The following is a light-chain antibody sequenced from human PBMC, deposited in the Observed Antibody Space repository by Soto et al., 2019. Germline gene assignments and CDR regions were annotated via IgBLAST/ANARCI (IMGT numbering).Light chain of an antibody. V-gene: IGKV3-15*01. CDR2: GPS. J-gene: IGKJ4*01. CDR1: QSVNRN. Sequence: EIVMTQSPATLSVSPGERASLSCRASQSVNRNLAWYQQKPGQAPRLLIFGPSTRATGVPGRFSGSGSGTEFTLTISSLQSEDFAVYFCQQYDDWLRLTFGQGTKVDIK. CDR3: QQYDDWLRLT.